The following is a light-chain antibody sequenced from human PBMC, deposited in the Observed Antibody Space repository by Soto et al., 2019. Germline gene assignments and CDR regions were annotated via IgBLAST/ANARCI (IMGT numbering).Light chain of an antibody. CDR2: ASS. J-gene: IGKJ2*01. CDR3: LQHNSYPYI. CDR1: QDIGTF. V-gene: IGKV1-17*03. Sequence: DLQMTQSPSAMSASVGDRVNITCRASQDIGTFLAWFQQKPGKVPQRLIYASSTLQPGVPSRFRGRGSGTEFTLTISSLQPEDFGTYYCLQHNSYPYIFGQGTKLE.